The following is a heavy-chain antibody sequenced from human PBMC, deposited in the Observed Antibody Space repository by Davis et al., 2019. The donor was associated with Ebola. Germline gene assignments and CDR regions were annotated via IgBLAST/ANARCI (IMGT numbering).Heavy chain of an antibody. D-gene: IGHD5-24*01. Sequence: PGGSLRLSCAASGFTFSSYWMSWVRQAPGKGLEWVANIKQDGSNKYYADSVKGRFTISRDNSKNTLYLQMNSLRAEDTAVYYCAKDSAGYNEILYYYYGMDVWGQGTTVTVSS. CDR1: GFTFSSYW. V-gene: IGHV3-7*01. CDR2: IKQDGSNK. CDR3: AKDSAGYNEILYYYYGMDV. J-gene: IGHJ6*02.